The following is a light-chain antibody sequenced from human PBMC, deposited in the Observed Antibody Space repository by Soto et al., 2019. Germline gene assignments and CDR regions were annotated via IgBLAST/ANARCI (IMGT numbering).Light chain of an antibody. V-gene: IGKV3-20*01. Sequence: EIVLTQSPGTLSLSPGERATLSCRASQSFSSTYLAWYQQKPGQAPRLLIYGASSRATGIPARFSGSGSGTDFTLTISSLQSEDFAVYYCQQYNNWPRTFGQGTKVDIK. CDR1: QSFSSTY. CDR2: GAS. J-gene: IGKJ1*01. CDR3: QQYNNWPRT.